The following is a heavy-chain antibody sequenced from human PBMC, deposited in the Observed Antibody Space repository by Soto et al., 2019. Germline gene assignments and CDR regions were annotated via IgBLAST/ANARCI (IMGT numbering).Heavy chain of an antibody. D-gene: IGHD3-3*01. V-gene: IGHV2-5*01. Sequence: QITLKESGPTLVKPTQTLTLTCTFSWFSLTTVGVGVGWIRQPPGKALEWLALIYWNDDKRYSPSLRSRLTVTTDTSKNQVVLTVTNMDPVDTATYYCAHTYYDDAFDFWGQGTMVTVSS. J-gene: IGHJ3*01. CDR3: AHTYYDDAFDF. CDR2: IYWNDDK. CDR1: WFSLTTVGVG.